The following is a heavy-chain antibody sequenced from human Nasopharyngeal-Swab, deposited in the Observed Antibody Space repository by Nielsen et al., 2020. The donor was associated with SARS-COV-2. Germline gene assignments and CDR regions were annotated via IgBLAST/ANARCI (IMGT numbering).Heavy chain of an antibody. V-gene: IGHV3-73*01. Sequence: VRQMPGKGLEWVGRIGDKAHNYATTYAASVKGRFTISRDDSKNTAFLQMDSPKTEDTALYCCTTDYYFDYWGQGTLVTVSS. J-gene: IGHJ4*02. CDR3: TTDYYFDY. CDR2: IGDKAHNYAT.